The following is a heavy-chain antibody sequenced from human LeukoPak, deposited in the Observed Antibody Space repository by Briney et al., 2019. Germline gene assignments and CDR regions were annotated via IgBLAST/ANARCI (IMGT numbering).Heavy chain of an antibody. Sequence: SETLSLTCTVSGGSISSYYWSWIRQPPGKGLEWIGYIYYSGSTNYNPSLKSRVTISVDTSKNQFSLKLSSVTAADTAVYYCARLPAGHYDFWSGYSYYFDYWGQGTLVTVSS. V-gene: IGHV4-59*08. CDR3: ARLPAGHYDFWSGYSYYFDY. CDR1: GGSISSYY. D-gene: IGHD3-3*01. CDR2: IYYSGST. J-gene: IGHJ4*02.